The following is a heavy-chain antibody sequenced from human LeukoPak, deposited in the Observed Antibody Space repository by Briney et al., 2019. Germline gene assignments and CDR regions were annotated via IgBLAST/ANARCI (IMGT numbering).Heavy chain of an antibody. CDR1: GGSISSYY. Sequence: PSETLSLTCSVSGGSISSYYWNWIRQPAGKDLEWIGRISTTGSTYFNPSLQSRVRMSVDSSKTHFSLRLSSVTAADTAVYYCARSPSTIGWNWGYYFDFWGQGHLVTVSS. CDR3: ARSPSTIGWNWGYYFDF. V-gene: IGHV4-4*07. J-gene: IGHJ4*02. CDR2: ISTTGST. D-gene: IGHD1-7*01.